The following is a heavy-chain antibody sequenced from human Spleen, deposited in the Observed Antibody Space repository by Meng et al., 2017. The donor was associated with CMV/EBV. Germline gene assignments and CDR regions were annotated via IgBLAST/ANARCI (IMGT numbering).Heavy chain of an antibody. J-gene: IGHJ4*02. Sequence: CAASGFTFSSYAMSWVRQAPGKGLEWVAVIWYDGSNKYYADSVKGRFTISRDNSKNTLYLQMNSLRAEDTAVYYCARDQELGNYFDYWGQGTLVTVSS. CDR1: GFTFSSYA. CDR2: IWYDGSNK. V-gene: IGHV3-33*08. CDR3: ARDQELGNYFDY. D-gene: IGHD6-13*01.